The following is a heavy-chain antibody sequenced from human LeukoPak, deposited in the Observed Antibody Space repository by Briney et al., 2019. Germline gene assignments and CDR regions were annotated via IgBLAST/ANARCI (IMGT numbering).Heavy chain of an antibody. CDR3: ARGPLRYFDWLSTGPYYFDY. CDR1: GGSFSGYY. CDR2: INHSGST. V-gene: IGHV4-34*01. J-gene: IGHJ4*02. D-gene: IGHD3-9*01. Sequence: PSETLSLTCAVYGGSFSGYYWSWIRQPPGKGLEWIGEINHSGSTNCNPSLKSRVTISVDTPKSQFSLKLSSVTAADTAVYYCARGPLRYFDWLSTGPYYFDYWGQGTLVTVSS.